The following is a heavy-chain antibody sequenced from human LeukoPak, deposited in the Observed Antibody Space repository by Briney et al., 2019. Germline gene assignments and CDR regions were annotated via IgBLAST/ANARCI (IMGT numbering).Heavy chain of an antibody. D-gene: IGHD6-13*01. J-gene: IGHJ4*02. V-gene: IGHV3-23*01. CDR3: ARDSSSWSPNFDY. CDR1: GITLSNYG. Sequence: GGSLRLSCAVSGITLSNYGMSWVRRAPGKGRDWVAGVSDSGGSTNYADSVKGRFTISRDNAKNTLYLQMNSLRAEDTAVYYCARDSSSWSPNFDYWGQGTLVTVSS. CDR2: VSDSGGST.